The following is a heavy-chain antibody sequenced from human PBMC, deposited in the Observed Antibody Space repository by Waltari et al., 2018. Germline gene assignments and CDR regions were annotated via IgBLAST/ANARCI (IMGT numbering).Heavy chain of an antibody. CDR3: ARTHIVPRRLGLRNYMDV. D-gene: IGHD2-8*01. J-gene: IGHJ6*03. Sequence: QVQLQQWGAGLLKPSETLSLTCAVYGGSFSGYYWSWIRQPPGKGLEWIGEINHSGSTTYNPSLKSRVTISVDTSKNQFSLKLSSVTAADTAVYYCARTHIVPRRLGLRNYMDVWGKGTTVTVSS. CDR1: GGSFSGYY. CDR2: INHSGST. V-gene: IGHV4-34*01.